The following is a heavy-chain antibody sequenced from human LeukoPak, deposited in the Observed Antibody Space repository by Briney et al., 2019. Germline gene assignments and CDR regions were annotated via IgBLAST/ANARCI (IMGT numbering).Heavy chain of an antibody. CDR3: ARDPHSTSLRDAFDI. CDR2: IYTSGST. CDR1: GGSISSYY. Sequence: PSETLSLTFTVSGGSISSYYWSWIRQPAGKGLEWIGRIYTSGSTNYNPSLKSRVTMSVDTSKNQFSLKLSSVTAADTAVYYCARDPHSTSLRDAFDIWGQGTMVTVSS. V-gene: IGHV4-4*07. D-gene: IGHD6-6*01. J-gene: IGHJ3*02.